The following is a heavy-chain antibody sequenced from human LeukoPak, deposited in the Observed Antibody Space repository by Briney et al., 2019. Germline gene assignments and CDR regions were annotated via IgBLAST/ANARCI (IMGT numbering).Heavy chain of an antibody. J-gene: IGHJ4*02. CDR2: ISYDGTTK. CDR1: GFSFDHFS. CDR3: TGGGSWAYSSTLDF. D-gene: IGHD2-2*01. V-gene: IGHV3-30-3*01. Sequence: PGGSLRLSCATSGFSFDHFSMYWVRQAPGKGLEWVTVISYDGTTKHYADSVKGRFTVSRDNSKKTLYLQLNNLRVEDTAVYYCTGGGSWAYSSTLDFWGQGTLVTVS.